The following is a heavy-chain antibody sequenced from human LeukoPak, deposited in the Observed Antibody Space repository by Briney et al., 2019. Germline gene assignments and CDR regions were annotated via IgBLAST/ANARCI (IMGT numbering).Heavy chain of an antibody. CDR3: ASIAARPSPSPGAFDI. CDR1: GFTFSSYE. D-gene: IGHD6-6*01. Sequence: GGSLRLSCAASGFTFSSYEMNWVRQAPGKGLEWASYISSSGSTIYYADSVKGRFTISRDNAKNSLYLQMNSLRAEDTAVYYCASIAARPSPSPGAFDIWGQGTMVTVSS. J-gene: IGHJ3*02. V-gene: IGHV3-48*03. CDR2: ISSSGSTI.